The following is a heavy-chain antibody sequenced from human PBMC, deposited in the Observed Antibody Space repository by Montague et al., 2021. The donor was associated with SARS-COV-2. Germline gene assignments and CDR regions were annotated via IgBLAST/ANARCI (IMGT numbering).Heavy chain of an antibody. CDR2: IYYSGST. D-gene: IGHD3-10*01. CDR3: ARDARLGYGFLLGSIDS. J-gene: IGHJ4*02. CDR1: GGSISSSSYY. V-gene: IGHV4-39*07. Sequence: SETLSLTCTVSGGSISSSSYYWGWIRQAPGKGLEWIGSIYYSGSTYYNPSLKSRVTMSVDTSKNQFSLKLSSVTAADTAVYYCARDARLGYGFLLGSIDSWGQGTPVTVSS.